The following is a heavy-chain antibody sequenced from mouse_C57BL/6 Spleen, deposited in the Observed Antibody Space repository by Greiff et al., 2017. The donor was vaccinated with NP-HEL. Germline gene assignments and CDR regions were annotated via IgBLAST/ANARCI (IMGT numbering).Heavy chain of an antibody. CDR2: IDPETGGT. Sequence: VQLQQSGAELVRPGASVTLSCKASGYTFTDYEMHWVKQTPVHGLEWIGAIDPETGGTAYNQKFKGKAILTADKSSSTAYMELRSLTSEDSAVYYCTRSIGWREYFDYWGQGTTLTVSS. V-gene: IGHV1-15*01. CDR1: GYTFTDYE. J-gene: IGHJ2*01. CDR3: TRSIGWREYFDY. D-gene: IGHD2-3*01.